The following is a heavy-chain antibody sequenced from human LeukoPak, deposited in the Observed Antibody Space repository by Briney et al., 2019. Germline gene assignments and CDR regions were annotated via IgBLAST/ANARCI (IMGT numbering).Heavy chain of an antibody. CDR1: GYSFTSYW. J-gene: IGHJ4*02. CDR2: IYPGDSDT. CDR3: VIQSGSGYDYVEPPDY. V-gene: IGHV5-51*01. D-gene: IGHD5-12*01. Sequence: GESLKISCKGSGYSFTSYWIGWVRQMPGKGLEWMGIIYPGDSDTRYSPSFQGQVTISADKSISTAYLQWSSLKASDTAMYYCVIQSGSGYDYVEPPDYWGQGTLVTVSS.